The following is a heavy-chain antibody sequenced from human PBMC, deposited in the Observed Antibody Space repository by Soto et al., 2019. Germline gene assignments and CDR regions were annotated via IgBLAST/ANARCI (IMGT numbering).Heavy chain of an antibody. CDR3: ARGLRRNNYFDY. Sequence: PSETLSLTCSVSGASISSDDYYWSWVRQPPGKGLEWIGYIYYSGSTYYNPSLKSRVTISLDTSKNQFSLKLSSVTAADTAVFYCARGLRRNNYFDYWGQGTLVTVSS. V-gene: IGHV4-30-4*01. CDR2: IYYSGST. CDR1: GASISSDDYY. D-gene: IGHD4-17*01. J-gene: IGHJ4*02.